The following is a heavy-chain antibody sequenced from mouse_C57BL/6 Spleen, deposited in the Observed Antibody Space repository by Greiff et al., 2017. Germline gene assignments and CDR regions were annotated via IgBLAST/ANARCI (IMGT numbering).Heavy chain of an antibody. V-gene: IGHV1-76*01. CDR1: GYTFTDYY. J-gene: IGHJ4*01. Sequence: QVQLQQSGAELVRPGASVKLSCKASGYTFTDYYINWVKQRPGQGLEWIARIYPGSGNTYYNEKFKGKATLTAEKSSSTAYMQLSSLTSEDSAVYFSARANSYAMDYWGKGTSVTVSS. D-gene: IGHD4-1*01. CDR2: IYPGSGNT. CDR3: ARANSYAMDY.